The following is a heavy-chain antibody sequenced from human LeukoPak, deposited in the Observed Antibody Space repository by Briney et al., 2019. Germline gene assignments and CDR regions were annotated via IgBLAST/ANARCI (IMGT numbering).Heavy chain of an antibody. J-gene: IGHJ4*02. CDR1: GYTFTSYA. D-gene: IGHD3-16*02. V-gene: IGHV7-4-1*02. CDR3: ARLRLGELSS. CDR2: INTNAGNP. Sequence: ASVKVSCKASGYTFTSYAMNWVRQAPGQGLEWMGWINTNAGNPTYAQGFTGRFVFSVNTSVSTAYLEISSLKPEDTAVYYCARLRLGELSSWGQGTLVTVSS.